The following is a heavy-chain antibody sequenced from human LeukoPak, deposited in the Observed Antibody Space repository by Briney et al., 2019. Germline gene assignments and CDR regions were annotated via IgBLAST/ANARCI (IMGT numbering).Heavy chain of an antibody. CDR2: ITSSGSTI. Sequence: RPGGSLRLSCAASGFTFRSYEMNWVRQAPGKGLEWVSYITSSGSTIYYADSVKGRFTISRDNAKNSLYLQMNSLRAEDTAVYYCARRPDGTSHFDYWGQGTLVTVSS. J-gene: IGHJ4*02. CDR1: GFTFRSYE. V-gene: IGHV3-48*03. CDR3: ARRPDGTSHFDY. D-gene: IGHD6-6*01.